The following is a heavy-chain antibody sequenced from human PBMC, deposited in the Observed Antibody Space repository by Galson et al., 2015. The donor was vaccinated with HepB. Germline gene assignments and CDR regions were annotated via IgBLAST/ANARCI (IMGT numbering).Heavy chain of an antibody. D-gene: IGHD6-13*01. J-gene: IGHJ4*02. CDR3: ARAHPLATAGIDY. V-gene: IGHV1-2*06. CDR1: GYPFTGYY. Sequence: SVKVSCRASGYPFTGYYMHWVRQAPGQGLEWMGRINPNTGGTNYAWKFQGRVTLTRDTSISTAHMELSRLTSDDTAVYYCARAHPLATAGIDYWGQGTLVTVSS. CDR2: INPNTGGT.